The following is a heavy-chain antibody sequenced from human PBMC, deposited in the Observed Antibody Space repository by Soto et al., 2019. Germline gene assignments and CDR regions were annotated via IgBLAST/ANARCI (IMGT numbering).Heavy chain of an antibody. Sequence: PGGSLRLSCAASGFTFSNYGMSWVRQAPGKGLEWVSGLTGDGGTTYYLDSVKGRFTISRDNAKNTLYLQMNSLRVEDTAMYYCAKRGVDTFGLSYWGQGTLVTVSS. CDR2: LTGDGGTT. D-gene: IGHD3-10*01. CDR1: GFTFSNYG. J-gene: IGHJ4*02. CDR3: AKRGVDTFGLSY. V-gene: IGHV3-23*01.